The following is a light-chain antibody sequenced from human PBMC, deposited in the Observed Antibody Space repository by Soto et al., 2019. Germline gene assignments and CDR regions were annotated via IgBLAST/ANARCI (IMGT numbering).Light chain of an antibody. J-gene: IGKJ1*01. Sequence: EIVLTQSPATLSLSPGERATLSCRASQYVSSFLAWYQQKPGQPPRLLIYGASSRATGIPDRFSGSGSGTDFTLTISRLEPEDFAVYYCQQFGASLTWTFGQGTKVDI. CDR1: QYVSSF. CDR2: GAS. CDR3: QQFGASLTWT. V-gene: IGKV3-20*01.